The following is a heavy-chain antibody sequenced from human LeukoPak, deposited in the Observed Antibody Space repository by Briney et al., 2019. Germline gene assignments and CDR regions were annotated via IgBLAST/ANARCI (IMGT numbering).Heavy chain of an antibody. D-gene: IGHD6-13*01. J-gene: IGHJ3*02. Sequence: KPSQTLFLTCTVSGGSISSGGYYWSWIRQHPGKGLEWIGYIYYSGSTYYNPSLKSRVTISVDTSKNQFSLKLSSVTAADTAVYYCARGSSSPAGRAFDIWGQGTMVTVSS. CDR3: ARGSSSPAGRAFDI. CDR1: GGSISSGGYY. V-gene: IGHV4-31*03. CDR2: IYYSGST.